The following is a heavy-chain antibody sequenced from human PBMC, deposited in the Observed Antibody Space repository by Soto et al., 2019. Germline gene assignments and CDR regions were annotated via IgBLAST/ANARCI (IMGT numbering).Heavy chain of an antibody. CDR1: GGTFSSYA. Sequence: QVQLVQSGAEVKKPGSSVKVSCKASGGTFSSYAISWVRQAPGQGLEWMGGIIPIFGTANYAQKFQGRVTITANESTSTAYMELSSLRSEDTAVYYCARVYCSSTSCKGLYGMDVWGQGTTVTVSS. D-gene: IGHD2-2*01. J-gene: IGHJ6*02. CDR2: IIPIFGTA. CDR3: ARVYCSSTSCKGLYGMDV. V-gene: IGHV1-69*01.